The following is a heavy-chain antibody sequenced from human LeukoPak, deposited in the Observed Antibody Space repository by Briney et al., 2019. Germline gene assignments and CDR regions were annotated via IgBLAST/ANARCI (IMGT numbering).Heavy chain of an antibody. Sequence: SETLSLTCAVSGGSISNGGYSWSWIRQLPGKGLEWIGYIYHSASTYYNPSLKSRVTISVDRSKNQFSLKLSSVTAADTAVYYCARDLPPTYWGQGTLVTVSS. CDR2: IYHSAST. CDR1: GGSISNGGYS. J-gene: IGHJ4*02. CDR3: ARDLPPTY. V-gene: IGHV4-30-2*01.